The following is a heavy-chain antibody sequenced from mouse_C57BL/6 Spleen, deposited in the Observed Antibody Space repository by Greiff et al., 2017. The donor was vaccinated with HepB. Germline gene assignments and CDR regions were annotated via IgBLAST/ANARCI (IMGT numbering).Heavy chain of an antibody. CDR2: IYPGDGDT. Sequence: VKLVESGAELVKPGASVKISCKASGYAFSSYWMNWVKQRPGKGLEWIGQIYPGDGDTNYNGKFKGKATLTADKSSSTAYMQLSSLTSEDSAVYFCARSIYYGSGDMDYWGQGTSVTVSS. D-gene: IGHD1-1*01. J-gene: IGHJ4*01. V-gene: IGHV1-80*01. CDR3: ARSIYYGSGDMDY. CDR1: GYAFSSYW.